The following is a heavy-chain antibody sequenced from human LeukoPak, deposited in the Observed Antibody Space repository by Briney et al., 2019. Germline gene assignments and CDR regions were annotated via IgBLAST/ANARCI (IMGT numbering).Heavy chain of an antibody. J-gene: IGHJ4*02. CDR3: VRSTTVTTWFDY. Sequence: SETLSLTCTVSGVSITSGTYHWVWLRQPPGQGLEWIGNMYYSGSPYHNPSLKSRVTISVNTSKNQFSLKLNSVTASDTAVYYCVRSTTVTTWFDYWGQGTLVTVSS. CDR1: GVSITSGTYH. V-gene: IGHV4-39*01. D-gene: IGHD4-11*01. CDR2: MYYSGSP.